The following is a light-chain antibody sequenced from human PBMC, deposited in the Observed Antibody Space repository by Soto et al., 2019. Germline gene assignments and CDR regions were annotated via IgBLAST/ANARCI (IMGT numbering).Light chain of an antibody. CDR1: QSVRSNY. Sequence: EIVLTQSPGTLSLSPGERATLACRASQSVRSNYLAWYQQKPGQAPRLLIYGASSRATGIPDRFSGGGSGTDFTLTISRLEPEDFAVYYCQQYDSSPKTFGQGTKVDIK. J-gene: IGKJ1*01. CDR2: GAS. V-gene: IGKV3-20*01. CDR3: QQYDSSPKT.